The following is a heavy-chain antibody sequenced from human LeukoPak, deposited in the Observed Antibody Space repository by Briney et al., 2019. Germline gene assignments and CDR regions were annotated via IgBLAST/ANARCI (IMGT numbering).Heavy chain of an antibody. Sequence: PGGSLRLSCAASGFTFSTYSMNWVRQAPGKGLEWVSSISSNSRYIHYADSMRSRFTISRDNAKNSLYLQMNSLKPEDTAVYYCARVAEAAAFDSWGQGTLVTVSS. CDR1: GFTFSTYS. V-gene: IGHV3-21*06. J-gene: IGHJ4*02. D-gene: IGHD6-13*01. CDR3: ARVAEAAAFDS. CDR2: ISSNSRYI.